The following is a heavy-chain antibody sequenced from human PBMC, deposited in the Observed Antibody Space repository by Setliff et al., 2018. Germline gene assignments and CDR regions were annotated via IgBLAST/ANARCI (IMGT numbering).Heavy chain of an antibody. CDR3: AQKHQRASWAFDP. CDR1: RGSFTNYW. V-gene: IGHV5-51*01. J-gene: IGHJ5*02. Sequence: GESLKISCKESRGSFTNYWIIWVRQVPGKGLEWMGMIFPADADTRYNPSFKGQVTMSLDRSITTAYLQWDSLKASDTAIYYCAQKHQRASWAFDPWGRGTLVTVSS. CDR2: IFPADADT. D-gene: IGHD2-2*01.